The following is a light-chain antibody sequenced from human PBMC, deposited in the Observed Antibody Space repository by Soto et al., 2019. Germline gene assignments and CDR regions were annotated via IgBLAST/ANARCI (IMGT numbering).Light chain of an antibody. J-gene: IGLJ1*01. CDR3: SSFAGTNSFV. Sequence: QSVLAQPPSASLSPGQSVTISCTGTSSDVGGYNYVSWYQQRPGKAPKLIIYEVSKRPSGVPDRVFGSKSGNTASLTVSGLQTEDEADYYCSSFAGTNSFVFGTGTKVTVL. CDR2: EVS. CDR1: SSDVGGYNY. V-gene: IGLV2-8*01.